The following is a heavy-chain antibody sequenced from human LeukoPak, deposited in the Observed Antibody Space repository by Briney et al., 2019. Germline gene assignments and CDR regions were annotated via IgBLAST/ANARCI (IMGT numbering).Heavy chain of an antibody. J-gene: IGHJ4*02. Sequence: GGSLRLSCAASGFTFSSYSMNWVRQAPGKGLEWVSSISSSSSYIYYADSVKGRFTISRDNAKNSLYLQMNSLRAEDTAVYYCARHLLWFGELSGGFDYWGQGTLVTVSS. D-gene: IGHD3-10*01. CDR3: ARHLLWFGELSGGFDY. CDR2: ISSSSSYI. V-gene: IGHV3-21*01. CDR1: GFTFSSYS.